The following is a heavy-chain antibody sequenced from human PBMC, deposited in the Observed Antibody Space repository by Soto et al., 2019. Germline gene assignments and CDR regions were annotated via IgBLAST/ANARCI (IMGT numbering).Heavy chain of an antibody. V-gene: IGHV4-59*11. Sequence: SETLSLTCSVPGISMSGHCWSWVRQAPGKGLEWLGYVYYNKTTNLNPSLRSRVSISVDTSRKPFYLKLTSVITADTAGYYCATMEVDCSSGIGYSARVLDSWGQGILVTVSS. CDR3: ATMEVDCSSGIGYSARVLDS. J-gene: IGHJ4*02. CDR2: VYYNKTT. CDR1: GISMSGHC. D-gene: IGHD2-15*01.